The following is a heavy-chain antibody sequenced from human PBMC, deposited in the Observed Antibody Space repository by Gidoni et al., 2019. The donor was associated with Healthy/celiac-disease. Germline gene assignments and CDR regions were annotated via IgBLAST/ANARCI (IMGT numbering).Heavy chain of an antibody. V-gene: IGHV4-34*01. J-gene: IGHJ6*04. Sequence: QVQLQQWGAGLLKPSETLSLTCAVYGGSFSGYYWSWIRQPPGKGLEWIGEINHSGSNNYTPSLKSRVTISVDTSKNQFSLKLSSVTAADTAVYYCARGRGYVTDTAGERGVWGKGTTVTVSS. CDR3: ARGRGYVTDTAGERGV. CDR1: GGSFSGYY. CDR2: INHSGSN. D-gene: IGHD5-18*01.